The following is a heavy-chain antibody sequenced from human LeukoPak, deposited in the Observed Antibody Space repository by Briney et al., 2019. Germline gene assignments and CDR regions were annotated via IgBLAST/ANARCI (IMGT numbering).Heavy chain of an antibody. CDR3: SNGIYSSSY. J-gene: IGHJ4*02. CDR2: IHQDGSIQ. CDR1: GFTFTRYW. D-gene: IGHD6-6*01. Sequence: GGSLRLSCAASGFTFTRYWMCWVRQAPGKGLEWVANIHQDGSIQYYLDSVEGRFTIFRDNAKNSLYLQMDNLRAEDTAVYYCSNGIYSSSYWGRGTLVTVSS. V-gene: IGHV3-7*01.